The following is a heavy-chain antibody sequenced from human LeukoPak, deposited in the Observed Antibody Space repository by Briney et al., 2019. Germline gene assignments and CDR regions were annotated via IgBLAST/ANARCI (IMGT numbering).Heavy chain of an antibody. J-gene: IGHJ4*02. CDR3: ARDEMLISGYQYYFDY. CDR1: GFTFSSYG. CDR2: IWYDGSNK. D-gene: IGHD3-22*01. Sequence: PGGSLRLSCAASGFTFSSYGMHWVRQAPGKGLEWVAVIWYDGSNKYYADSVKGRFTISRDNSKNTLYLQMNSLRAEDTAVYYCARDEMLISGYQYYFDYWGQGTLVTVSS. V-gene: IGHV3-33*01.